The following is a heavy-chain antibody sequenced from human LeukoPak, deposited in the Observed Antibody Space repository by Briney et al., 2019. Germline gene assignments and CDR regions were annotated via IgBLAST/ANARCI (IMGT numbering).Heavy chain of an antibody. CDR1: GGSISKYY. Sequence: SETLSLTCTASGGSISKYYWNWIRQPPGKGLEWIAYVYYSGSTNYNPSLKSRGTVSVDTSKNQFSLKLRSVTAADTAMYYCAISYSSSWYGLEYFQHWGQGTLVTVSS. V-gene: IGHV4-59*01. D-gene: IGHD6-13*01. J-gene: IGHJ1*01. CDR2: VYYSGST. CDR3: AISYSSSWYGLEYFQH.